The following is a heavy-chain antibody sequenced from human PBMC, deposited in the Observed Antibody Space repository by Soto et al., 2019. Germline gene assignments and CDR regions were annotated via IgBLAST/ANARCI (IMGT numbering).Heavy chain of an antibody. J-gene: IGHJ2*01. CDR3: ARSPSLYGDYVSWYFDL. Sequence: QVQLQDSGPGLVKPSETLSLTCAVSGGSISSYYWSWIRQPPGKGLEWIGYIYYTGSTNYNPSLQSRVTISVVTAKDQLALNLRSVAAADTAVSYCARSPSLYGDYVSWYFDLWGRGTLVTVSS. CDR2: IYYTGST. V-gene: IGHV4-59*01. CDR1: GGSISSYY. D-gene: IGHD4-17*01.